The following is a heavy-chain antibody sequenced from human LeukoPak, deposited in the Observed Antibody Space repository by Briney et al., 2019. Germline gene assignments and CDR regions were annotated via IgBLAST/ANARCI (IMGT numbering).Heavy chain of an antibody. CDR2: INAGNGNT. D-gene: IGHD3-3*01. CDR3: ARGFLSGGYYFDY. J-gene: IGHJ4*02. V-gene: IGHV1-3*01. CDR1: GYTFTSYA. Sequence: ASVKVSCKASGYTFTSYAMHWVRQAPGQRLEWMGWINAGNGNTKYSQKFQGRVTNTRDTSASTAYMELSSLRSEDTAVYYCARGFLSGGYYFDYWGQGTLVTVSS.